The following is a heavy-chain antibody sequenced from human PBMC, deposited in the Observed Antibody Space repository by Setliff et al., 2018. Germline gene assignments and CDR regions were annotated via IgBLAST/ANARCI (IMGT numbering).Heavy chain of an antibody. CDR2: IYTSWST. V-gene: IGHV4-61*09. CDR1: GDSISSRRNY. D-gene: IGHD3-3*01. J-gene: IGHJ6*03. Sequence: SETLSLTCTVSGDSISSRRNYWGWFRQPAGKELEWIGQIYTSWSTNYNPSLKSRVTISLDTSKNQFFLKLNSVTAADPAVYYCARMTGFSYMDVWGKGTPVTVS. CDR3: ARMTGFSYMDV.